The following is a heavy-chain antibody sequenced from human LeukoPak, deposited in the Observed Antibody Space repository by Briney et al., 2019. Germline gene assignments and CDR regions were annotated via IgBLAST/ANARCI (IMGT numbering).Heavy chain of an antibody. Sequence: PSETLSLTCGVFGGSFSGYYWTSLRQPPGKGLEWIGQINHRGSSHYNPSLRSRVTISVDTSKTQFSLKLTSVTAADTAVYYCARDKFCSDTGSCNIGLFDFWGQGALVTVSS. CDR3: ARDKFCSDTGSCNIGLFDF. CDR1: GGSFSGYY. V-gene: IGHV4-34*01. D-gene: IGHD2-15*01. J-gene: IGHJ4*02. CDR2: INHRGSS.